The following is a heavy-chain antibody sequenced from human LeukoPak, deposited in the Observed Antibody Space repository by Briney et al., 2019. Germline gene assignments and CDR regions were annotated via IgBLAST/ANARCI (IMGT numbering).Heavy chain of an antibody. CDR1: GYTFTSYD. D-gene: IGHD3-9*01. CDR3: ARGRPYYDILTGYYKSWFDP. Sequence: ASVKVSCKASGYTFTSYDINWVRQATGQGLEWMGWMNPNSGNTGYAQKFQGRVTITRNTSISTAYMELSSLRSEDTAVYYCARGRPYYDILTGYYKSWFDPWGQGTLVTVSS. CDR2: MNPNSGNT. V-gene: IGHV1-8*03. J-gene: IGHJ5*02.